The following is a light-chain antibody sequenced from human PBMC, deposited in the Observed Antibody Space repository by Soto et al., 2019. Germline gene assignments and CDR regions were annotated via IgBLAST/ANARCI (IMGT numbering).Light chain of an antibody. CDR1: QSVSSSY. V-gene: IGKV3-20*01. Sequence: EIVLTQSPGTLSLSPGERAILSCRASQSVSSSYLAWYQQKPGQAPRLLIYGASSRATGIPDRFSGSGSGTDFTLTISRLEPEDFAVYYCQQYGSSPAVTFGGGTKVEIQ. J-gene: IGKJ4*01. CDR3: QQYGSSPAVT. CDR2: GAS.